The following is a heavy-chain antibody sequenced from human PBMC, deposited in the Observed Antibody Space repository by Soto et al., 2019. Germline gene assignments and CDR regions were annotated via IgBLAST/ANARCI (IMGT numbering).Heavy chain of an antibody. D-gene: IGHD6-6*01. CDR3: AKATSVLAARPKNAFDI. CDR1: GFTFSSYA. Sequence: EVQLLESGGGLVQPGGSLRLSCAASGFTFSSYAMSWVRQAPGKGLEWVSAISGSGGSTYYADSVKGRFTISRDNSKNTLYLQMNSPRAEDTAVYYCAKATSVLAARPKNAFDIWGQGTMVTVSS. J-gene: IGHJ3*02. V-gene: IGHV3-23*01. CDR2: ISGSGGST.